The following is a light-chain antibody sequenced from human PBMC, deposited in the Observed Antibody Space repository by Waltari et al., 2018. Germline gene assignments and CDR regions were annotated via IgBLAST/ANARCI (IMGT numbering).Light chain of an antibody. J-gene: IGLJ2*01. Sequence: QSALTQPASVSGSPGQSITISCTGTSSDVGRYNYVSWYQQHPGKAPKPLIYDVSNRPSGVPSRCSGSKSGNTASLTISGLQAADEAHYYCNSYASNSNGLFGGGTKLTIL. CDR2: DVS. CDR3: NSYASNSNGL. V-gene: IGLV2-14*03. CDR1: SSDVGRYNY.